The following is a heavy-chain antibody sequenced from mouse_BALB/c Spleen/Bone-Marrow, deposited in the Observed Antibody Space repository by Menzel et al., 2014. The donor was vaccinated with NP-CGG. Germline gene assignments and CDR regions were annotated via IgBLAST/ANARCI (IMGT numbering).Heavy chain of an antibody. CDR3: ARSYGNYVDY. Sequence: VQVVESGAELAKPGAPVKMSCKASGYTFXNYWMHWVKQRPGQGLEWIGYINPSTGYTVYNQKFKDKATLTADKSSSTAYMQLSSLTSEDSAVYYCARSYGNYVDYWGQGTTLTVSS. D-gene: IGHD2-1*01. J-gene: IGHJ2*01. V-gene: IGHV1-7*01. CDR2: INPSTGYT. CDR1: GYTFXNYW.